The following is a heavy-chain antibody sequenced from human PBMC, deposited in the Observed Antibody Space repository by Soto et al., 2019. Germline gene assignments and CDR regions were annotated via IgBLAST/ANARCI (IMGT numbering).Heavy chain of an antibody. CDR3: VPDTLDY. CDR1: GFMFSSHG. CDR2: ICYDVCNK. J-gene: IGHJ4*02. V-gene: IGHV3-33*01. Sequence: QVQLVESGGGVVQPGRSLRLSCAASGFMFSSHGRHWIRQAPGKGLECEAVICYDVCNKYYADSVKGRFTIFRDNSKNTLYLQMNRMSCEDMAKYCCVPDTLDYWGQGTLVTVFS.